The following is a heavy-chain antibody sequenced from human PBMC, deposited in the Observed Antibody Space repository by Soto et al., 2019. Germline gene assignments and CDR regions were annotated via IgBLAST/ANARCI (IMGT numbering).Heavy chain of an antibody. CDR3: LKVGLGLRLGELSLYVYFDY. Sequence: GGSLRLSCSASGFTFSSYAMHWVRQAPGKGLEYVSAISSNGGSTYYAESVKGRFTISRDNSKNTLFFQMSSLRVEDTAVYYCLKVGLGLRLGELSLYVYFDYWGQGTLVTVSS. CDR1: GFTFSSYA. D-gene: IGHD3-16*02. CDR2: ISSNGGST. V-gene: IGHV3-64D*08. J-gene: IGHJ4*02.